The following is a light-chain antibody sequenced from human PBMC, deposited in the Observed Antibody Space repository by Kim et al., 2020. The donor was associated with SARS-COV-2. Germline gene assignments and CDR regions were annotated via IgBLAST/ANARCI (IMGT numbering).Light chain of an antibody. J-gene: IGKJ4*01. V-gene: IGKV3-15*01. CDR1: QGVSNK. Sequence: VSPGERGTLSCRASQGVSNKLAWYQQKPGQSPRLLIYGASTRATAIPARFSGSGPGTEFTLTISGLQAEDNAVYYCQQYDKWPLTFGGGTKVDIK. CDR3: QQYDKWPLT. CDR2: GAS.